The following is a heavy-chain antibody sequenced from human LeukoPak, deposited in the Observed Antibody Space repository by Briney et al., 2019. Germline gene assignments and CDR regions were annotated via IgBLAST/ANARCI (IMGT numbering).Heavy chain of an antibody. CDR2: IIPIFGTA. J-gene: IGHJ5*02. D-gene: IGHD2-15*01. Sequence: GASVKVSCKASGGTFSSYAISWVRQAPGQGLEWMGGIIPIFGTANYAQKFQGRVTITADESTSTAYMELSSLRSEDTAVYYCARASDPSYCSGGSCYSRNWFDPWGQGTLVTVSS. CDR1: GGTFSSYA. CDR3: ARASDPSYCSGGSCYSRNWFDP. V-gene: IGHV1-69*13.